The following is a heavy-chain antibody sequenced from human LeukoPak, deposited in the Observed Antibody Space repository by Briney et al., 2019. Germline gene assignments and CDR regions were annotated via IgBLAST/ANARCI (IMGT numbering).Heavy chain of an antibody. D-gene: IGHD6-19*01. CDR2: ISGSGGST. V-gene: IGHV3-23*01. Sequence: PGGSLRLSCAASGFTFSSYAMSWVRQAPGKGLEWVSAISGSGGSTYYADSVKGRFTISRDNSKNTLYLQMNSPRAEDTAVYYCAKDLEPQWLEGSGLFDPWGQGTLVTVSS. CDR1: GFTFSSYA. J-gene: IGHJ5*02. CDR3: AKDLEPQWLEGSGLFDP.